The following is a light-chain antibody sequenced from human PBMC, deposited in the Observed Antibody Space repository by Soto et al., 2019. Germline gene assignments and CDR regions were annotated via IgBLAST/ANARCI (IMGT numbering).Light chain of an antibody. CDR3: QQYDNTPLT. CDR1: QSVFYSSNNKFY. J-gene: IGKJ4*01. Sequence: DIVMTQSPDSLAVSLGERATINCKSSQSVFYSSNNKFYLAWYQQKPGQPPKLLIYWASTRQSGVPDRFSGSGSGTDFTLTISSLHAEDGAVYYCQQYDNTPLTFGGGTKVEIK. V-gene: IGKV4-1*01. CDR2: WAS.